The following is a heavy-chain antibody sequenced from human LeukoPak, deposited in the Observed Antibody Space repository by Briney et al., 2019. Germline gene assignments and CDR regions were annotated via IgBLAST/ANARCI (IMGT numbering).Heavy chain of an antibody. CDR1: GFTFSSYS. V-gene: IGHV3-21*01. D-gene: IGHD4-17*01. Sequence: GGSLRLSCAASGFTFSSYSINWVRQAPGKGLEWVSSISSSSSYIYYADSVKGRFTISRDNSKNTLYLQMNSLRAEDTAVYYCARHFRVTTGHDYWGQGTLVTVSS. J-gene: IGHJ4*02. CDR3: ARHFRVTTGHDY. CDR2: ISSSSSYI.